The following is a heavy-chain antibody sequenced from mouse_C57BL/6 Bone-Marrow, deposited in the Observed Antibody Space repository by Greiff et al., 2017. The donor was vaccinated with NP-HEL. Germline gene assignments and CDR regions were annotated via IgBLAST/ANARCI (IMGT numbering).Heavy chain of an antibody. Sequence: QVQLKQSGAELARPGASVKLSCKASGYTFTSYGLSWVKQRTGQGLEWIGKIYPRSGNTYYNEKFKGKATLTEYKSSSTAYMVLRSLTSEDSAVYFCAGDGYYATWFAYWGQGTLVTVSA. CDR3: AGDGYYATWFAY. D-gene: IGHD2-3*01. J-gene: IGHJ3*01. CDR2: IYPRSGNT. V-gene: IGHV1-81*01. CDR1: GYTFTSYG.